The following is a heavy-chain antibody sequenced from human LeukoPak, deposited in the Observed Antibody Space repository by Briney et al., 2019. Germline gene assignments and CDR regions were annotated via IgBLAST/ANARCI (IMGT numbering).Heavy chain of an antibody. J-gene: IGHJ1*01. CDR2: IYTSGST. D-gene: IGHD1-26*01. V-gene: IGHV4-4*07. CDR3: AREGGSYYSEYFQH. Sequence: PSETLSLTCTVSGGSISSYYWSWTRQPAGKGLEWIGRIYTSGSTNYNPSLKSRVTMSVDTSKNQFSLKLSSVTAADTAVYYCAREGGSYYSEYFQHWGQGTLVTVSS. CDR1: GGSISSYY.